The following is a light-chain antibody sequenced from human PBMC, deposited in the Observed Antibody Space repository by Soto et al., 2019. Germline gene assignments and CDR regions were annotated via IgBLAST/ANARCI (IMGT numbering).Light chain of an antibody. V-gene: IGKV3D-15*01. J-gene: IGKJ5*01. Sequence: ELVRTKTPATLSVSPGERVTLSCSASQIVSSNLAWYQQKPGQAPRLLIYGASTRATGIPARFRGSGSGTEFTLTISCLQSADFGVHYRQQYTNLPPIPFGQGTRLEIK. CDR1: QIVSSN. CDR3: QQYTNLPPIP. CDR2: GAS.